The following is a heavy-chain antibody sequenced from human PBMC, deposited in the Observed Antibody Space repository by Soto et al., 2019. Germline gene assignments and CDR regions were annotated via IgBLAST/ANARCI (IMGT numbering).Heavy chain of an antibody. Sequence: GSLRLSCAASGFTFSSYAMHWVRQAPGKGLEWVAVISYDGSNKYYADSVKGRFTISRDNSKNTLYLQMNSLRAEDTAVYYCARERFGVVGATADYWGQGTLVTVSS. D-gene: IGHD1-26*01. CDR1: GFTFSSYA. J-gene: IGHJ4*02. CDR3: ARERFGVVGATADY. CDR2: ISYDGSNK. V-gene: IGHV3-30-3*01.